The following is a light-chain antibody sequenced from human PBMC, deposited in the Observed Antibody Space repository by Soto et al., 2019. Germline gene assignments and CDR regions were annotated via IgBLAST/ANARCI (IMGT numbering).Light chain of an antibody. CDR3: QEYNSYWT. CDR1: QRISNW. V-gene: IGKV1-5*03. CDR2: KAS. J-gene: IGKJ1*01. Sequence: DIQMTQSPSSLSASVGDRVTITCRASQRISNWLAWYQQKPGKAPKLLIYKASSLESGVPSRFSGSGSGTEFTLTISSLQPDDFGTYYCQEYNSYWTFGQGTKV.